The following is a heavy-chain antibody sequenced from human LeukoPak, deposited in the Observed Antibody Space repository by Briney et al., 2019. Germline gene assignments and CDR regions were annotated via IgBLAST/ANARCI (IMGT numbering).Heavy chain of an antibody. J-gene: IGHJ4*02. CDR3: ARGVDSAYAFDF. CDR1: GFTVRTQY. D-gene: IGHD2-15*01. CDR2: LFGGRST. V-gene: IGHV3-53*01. Sequence: GGSLRLSCAASGFTVRTQYMSWVRQAPGKGLGWVSVLFGGRSTYYADSVKGRFTISRDDSKNTLFLQMNSVRAEDTAVYYCARGVDSAYAFDFWGQGNLVTVSS.